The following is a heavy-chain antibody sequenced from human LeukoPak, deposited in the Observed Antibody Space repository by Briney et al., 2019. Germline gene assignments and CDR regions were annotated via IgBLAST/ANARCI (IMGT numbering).Heavy chain of an antibody. CDR2: ISSSTSTI. D-gene: IGHD5-18*01. CDR1: GFTFSSYS. V-gene: IGHV3-48*02. J-gene: IGHJ4*02. Sequence: QSGGSLRLSCAASGFTFSSYSMNWVRQAPGKGLEWVSYISSSTSTIYHADSVKGRFTISRDNDKNSLYLQMNSLRDEDTAVYYCARATYSYGYFHFDYWGQGTLVTVSS. CDR3: ARATYSYGYFHFDY.